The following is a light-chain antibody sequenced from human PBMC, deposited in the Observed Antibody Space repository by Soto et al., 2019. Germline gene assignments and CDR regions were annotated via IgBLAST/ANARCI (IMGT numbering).Light chain of an antibody. V-gene: IGKV1-39*01. J-gene: IGKJ2*01. CDR2: VAS. Sequence: DIQMTQSPSSLSASVGDRVTITCRASQSISKSLNWYQQKPGRAPTLLISVASTLHSGVPSRFSGSGSGTDFTLTISSPQREDFATYYCQQSYSTPPMYTFGQGTKLEIK. CDR1: QSISKS. CDR3: QQSYSTPPMYT.